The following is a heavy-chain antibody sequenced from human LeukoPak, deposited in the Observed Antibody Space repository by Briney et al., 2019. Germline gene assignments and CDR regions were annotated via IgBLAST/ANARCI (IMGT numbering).Heavy chain of an antibody. D-gene: IGHD3-10*01. CDR3: ARGGYYGSGNDFRFDP. J-gene: IGHJ5*02. Sequence: TSETLSLTCTVSGGSISSYYWSWIRQPPGKGLEWIGYIYYSGSTNYKPSLKSRVTISVDTSKNQFSLKLSSVTAADTAVYYCARGGYYGSGNDFRFDPWGQGTLVTVSS. CDR2: IYYSGST. V-gene: IGHV4-59*01. CDR1: GGSISSYY.